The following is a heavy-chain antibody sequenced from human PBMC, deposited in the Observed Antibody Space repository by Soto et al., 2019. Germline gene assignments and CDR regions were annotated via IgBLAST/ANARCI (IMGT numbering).Heavy chain of an antibody. CDR1: ADSLSRSADL. CDR3: SRRAPEGFDP. J-gene: IGHJ5*02. V-gene: IGHV4-39*01. CDR2: IVGRGTA. Sequence: SETLSLTCDVSADSLSRSADLCAWLRQPPGKGLEGIASIVGRGTAYKTKSVKRRLTISVATSKNQISLTVDPVTAADSALYYCSRRAPEGFDPWGQGTLVTVSS.